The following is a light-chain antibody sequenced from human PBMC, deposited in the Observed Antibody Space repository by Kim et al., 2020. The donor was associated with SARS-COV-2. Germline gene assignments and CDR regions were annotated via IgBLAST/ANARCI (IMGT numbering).Light chain of an antibody. Sequence: QSITISCTGTSSDVGGYNYVSWYQQHPGKAPKLMIYDVSNRPSGVSNRFSGSKSGNTASLTISGLQAEDEADYYCSSYTSSSINWVFGGGTQLTVL. CDR2: DVS. J-gene: IGLJ3*02. CDR3: SSYTSSSINWV. V-gene: IGLV2-14*03. CDR1: SSDVGGYNY.